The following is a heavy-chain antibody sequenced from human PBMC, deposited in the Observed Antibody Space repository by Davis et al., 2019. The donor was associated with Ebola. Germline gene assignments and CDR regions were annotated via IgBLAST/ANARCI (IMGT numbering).Heavy chain of an antibody. CDR3: AREGSSRRDGYERGWFDP. CDR2: INTNTGNP. J-gene: IGHJ5*02. Sequence: ASVKVSCKASGYTFTSYAINWVRQAPGQGLEWMGWINTNTGNPTFGQGFAGRFVFSLDTSVSTAYLQISSLKAEDTAVYYCAREGSSRRDGYERGWFDPWGQGTLVTVSS. D-gene: IGHD5-24*01. CDR1: GYTFTSYA. V-gene: IGHV7-4-1*02.